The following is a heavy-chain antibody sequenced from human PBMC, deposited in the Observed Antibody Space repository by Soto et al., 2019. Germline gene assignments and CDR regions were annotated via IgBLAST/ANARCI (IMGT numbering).Heavy chain of an antibody. CDR2: INHSGST. Sequence: PSETLSLTCAVYGGSFSGYYWTWLRQPPGTGLEWIGEINHSGSTNYNPSLKSRVTISVDTSKNQFSLKLSSVTAADTAVYYCARGANDNIAVAENYGMDVWGQGTTVTVSS. V-gene: IGHV4-34*01. CDR3: ARGANDNIAVAENYGMDV. J-gene: IGHJ6*02. CDR1: GGSFSGYY. D-gene: IGHD6-19*01.